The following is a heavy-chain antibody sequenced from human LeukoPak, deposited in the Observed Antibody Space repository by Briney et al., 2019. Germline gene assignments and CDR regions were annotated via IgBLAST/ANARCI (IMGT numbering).Heavy chain of an antibody. CDR2: IDPSDSYT. V-gene: IGHV5-10-1*01. CDR1: GYSFTSYW. D-gene: IGHD6-19*01. Sequence: GESLKISCKGSGYSFTSYWISWVRQMPGKGRGWIGRIDPSDSYTNYSPSFQGHVTISADKSISTAYLQWSSLKASDTAMYYCARPSSGWYVLDYWGQGTLVTVSS. CDR3: ARPSSGWYVLDY. J-gene: IGHJ4*02.